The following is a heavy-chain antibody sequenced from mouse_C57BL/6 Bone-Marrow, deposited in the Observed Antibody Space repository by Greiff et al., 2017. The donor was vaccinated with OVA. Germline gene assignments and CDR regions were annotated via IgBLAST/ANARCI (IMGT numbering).Heavy chain of an antibody. D-gene: IGHD2-2*01. CDR3: TRWGVTTTHWYFDV. CDR2: IDPETGGT. Sequence: QVQLQQSGAELVRPGASVTLSCKASGYTFTDYQMHWVKQTPVHGLEWIGAIDPETGGTAYNQKFQGKAILTADKSSSTAYMELRSLTSEDSAVYYCTRWGVTTTHWYFDVWGTGTTVTVSS. J-gene: IGHJ1*03. CDR1: GYTFTDYQ. V-gene: IGHV1-15*01.